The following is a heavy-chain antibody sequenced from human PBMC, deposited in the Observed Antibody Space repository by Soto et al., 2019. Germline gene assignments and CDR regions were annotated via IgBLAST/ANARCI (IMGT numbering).Heavy chain of an antibody. Sequence: GGSLRLSCAASGFTFSSYWMSWVRQAPGKGLEWVANIKQDGSEKYYVDSVKGRFTISRDNAKNSLYLQMNSLRAEDTAVYYCARGIVGATYYYCGMDVWGQGTTVTVSS. CDR3: ARGIVGATYYYCGMDV. CDR1: GFTFSSYW. J-gene: IGHJ6*02. V-gene: IGHV3-7*03. CDR2: IKQDGSEK. D-gene: IGHD1-26*01.